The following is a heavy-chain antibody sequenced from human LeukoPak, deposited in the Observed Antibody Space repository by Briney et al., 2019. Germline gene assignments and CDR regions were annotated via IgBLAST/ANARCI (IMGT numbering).Heavy chain of an antibody. J-gene: IGHJ4*02. Sequence: PGVSLRLSGAASGFTFDDYGMSWVRQAPGKGLEWVSAISGNGGSTFYTDAVKGRFTISRDNSKNTLYLQMNSLRAEDTAVYYCAKHKENYGDSCLDDYWGQGTLVTVSS. CDR2: ISGNGGST. V-gene: IGHV3-23*01. D-gene: IGHD4-17*01. CDR1: GFTFDDYG. CDR3: AKHKENYGDSCLDDY.